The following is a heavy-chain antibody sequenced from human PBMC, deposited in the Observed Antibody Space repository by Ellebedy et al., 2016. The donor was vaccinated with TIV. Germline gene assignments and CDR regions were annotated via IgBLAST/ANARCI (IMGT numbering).Heavy chain of an antibody. CDR2: INPNSGAT. V-gene: IGHV1-2*04. D-gene: IGHD1-26*01. CDR3: ARDGGSYSDFDY. CDR1: GYTFTSYE. J-gene: IGHJ4*02. Sequence: AASVQVSCKASGYTFTSYEINWVRQATGQGRECMGWINPNSGATNYAQKFQGWVTMTRDTSISTAYMELSRLRSDDTAGYYCARDGGSYSDFDYWGQGTLVTGSS.